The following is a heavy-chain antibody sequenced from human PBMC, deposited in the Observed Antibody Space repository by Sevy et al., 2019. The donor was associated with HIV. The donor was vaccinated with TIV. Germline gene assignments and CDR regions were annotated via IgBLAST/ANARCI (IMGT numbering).Heavy chain of an antibody. J-gene: IGHJ4*02. CDR2: ISSGSSYI. D-gene: IGHD3-22*01. CDR1: GFTFSYYT. CDR3: ARSTDYYDNSGYDS. V-gene: IGHV3-21*03. Sequence: GGCLRLSCAASGFTFSYYTMNWVRQAPGKGLEWVSSISSGSSYIFYADSMKGRFTVSRDNAKNSLFLQMNSLRDEDTALYYCARSTDYYDNSGYDSWGRGTLVPVSS.